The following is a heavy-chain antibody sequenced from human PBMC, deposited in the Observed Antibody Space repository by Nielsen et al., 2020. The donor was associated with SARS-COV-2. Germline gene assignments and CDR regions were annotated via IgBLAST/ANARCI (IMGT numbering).Heavy chain of an antibody. CDR1: GFTVSSNY. D-gene: IGHD6-13*01. J-gene: IGHJ6*02. V-gene: IGHV3-53*01. CDR2: IYSGGST. CDR3: ARDLRYSSSWQSGLYYYYYGMDV. Sequence: GESLKISCAASGFTVSSNYMSWVRQAPGKGLEWVSVIYSGGSTYCADSVKGRFTISRDNSKNTLYLQMNSLRAEDTAVYYCARDLRYSSSWQSGLYYYYYGMDVWGQGTTVTVSS.